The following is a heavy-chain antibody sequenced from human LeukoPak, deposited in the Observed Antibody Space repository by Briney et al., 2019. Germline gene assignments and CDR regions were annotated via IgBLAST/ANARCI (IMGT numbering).Heavy chain of an antibody. D-gene: IGHD1-26*01. J-gene: IGHJ4*02. CDR1: GGSISSYY. CDR3: AGSGSFGDYDY. V-gene: IGHV4-59*01. Sequence: PSETLSLTCTVSGGSISSYYWSWIRQPPGKGLEWIGYIYYSGSTNYNPSLKSRVTISVDTSKNQFSLKLSSVTAADTAVYYCAGSGSFGDYDYWGQGTLVTVSS. CDR2: IYYSGST.